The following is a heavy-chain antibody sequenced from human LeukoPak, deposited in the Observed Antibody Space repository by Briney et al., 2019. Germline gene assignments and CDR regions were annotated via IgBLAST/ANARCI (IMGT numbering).Heavy chain of an antibody. V-gene: IGHV1-8*02. CDR3: ARGRKGGYDSVDY. CDR2: MNPNSGNA. J-gene: IGHJ4*02. D-gene: IGHD5-12*01. CDR1: GGTFSSYA. Sequence: AASVKVSCKASGGTFSSYAISWVRQAPGQGLEWMGWMNPNSGNAGYAQKFQGRVTMTRNTSISTAYMELSSLRSEDTAVYYCARGRKGGYDSVDYWGQGTLVTVSS.